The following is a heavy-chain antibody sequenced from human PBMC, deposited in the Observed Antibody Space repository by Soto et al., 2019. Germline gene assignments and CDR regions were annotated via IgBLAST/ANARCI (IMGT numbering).Heavy chain of an antibody. CDR1: GFTFRSYS. Sequence: SGFTFRSYSINWVRQAPWKGLEWVSSISSSSSYIYYADSVKGRFTISRDNAKNSLYLQMNSLRAEDTAVYYCARDGTVITMVRGDYYYGMDVWGQGTTVTVSS. J-gene: IGHJ6*02. D-gene: IGHD3-10*01. CDR3: ARDGTVITMVRGDYYYGMDV. CDR2: ISSSSSYI. V-gene: IGHV3-21*01.